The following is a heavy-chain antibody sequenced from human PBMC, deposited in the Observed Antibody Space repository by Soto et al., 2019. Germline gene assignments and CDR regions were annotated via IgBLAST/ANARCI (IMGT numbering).Heavy chain of an antibody. V-gene: IGHV3-30*18. CDR1: GFTFSSYG. CDR2: ISYDGSSK. J-gene: IGHJ5*02. D-gene: IGHD6-6*01. Sequence: PGGSLRLSCAASGFTFSSYGMHWVRQAPGKGLEWVAVISYDGSSKYYADSVKGRFTISRDNSKNTLYLQMNSLRAEDTAVYYCAKDLWVRAALLNWFDPWGQGTLVTVSS. CDR3: AKDLWVRAALLNWFDP.